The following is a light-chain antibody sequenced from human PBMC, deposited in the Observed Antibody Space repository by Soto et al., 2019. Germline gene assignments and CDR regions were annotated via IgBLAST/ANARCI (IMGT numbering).Light chain of an antibody. Sequence: QSALAQPRSVSGSPGQSVTISCTGTSSDVGGYNYVSWYQQYPGKAPNLVIYDVTKRPSGVPDRFSGSKSGNTASLTISGLQTEDEADYYCSSYTSSSTLFGTGTKVTVL. CDR1: SSDVGGYNY. CDR2: DVT. V-gene: IGLV2-11*01. J-gene: IGLJ1*01. CDR3: SSYTSSSTL.